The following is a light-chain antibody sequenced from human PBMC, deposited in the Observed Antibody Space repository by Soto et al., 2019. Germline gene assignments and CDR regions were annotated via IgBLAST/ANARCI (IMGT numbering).Light chain of an antibody. CDR2: DNS. V-gene: IGLV3-21*02. J-gene: IGLJ2*01. CDR3: SLYTRANMVI. Sequence: VLTQPPSVSVAPGQTARITCEGNNIGSKSVHWYQQKPGQAPVLVVYDNSDRPSGIPDRFSGSKSGNTASLTISGLQAEDEADYYCSLYTRANMVIFGGGTKLTVL. CDR1: NIGSKS.